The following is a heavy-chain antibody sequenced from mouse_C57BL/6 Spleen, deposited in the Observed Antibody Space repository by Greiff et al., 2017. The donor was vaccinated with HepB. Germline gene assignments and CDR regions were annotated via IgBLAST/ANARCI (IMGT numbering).Heavy chain of an antibody. Sequence: QVQLQQPGAELVKPGASVKLSCKASGYTFTSYWMQWVKQRPGQGLEWIGEIDPSDSYTNYNQKFKGKATLTVDTSSSTAYMQLSSLTSEDSAVYYCARNGITTVVEAYWGQGTLVTVSA. CDR2: IDPSDSYT. J-gene: IGHJ3*01. CDR3: ARNGITTVVEAY. V-gene: IGHV1-50*01. D-gene: IGHD1-1*01. CDR1: GYTFTSYW.